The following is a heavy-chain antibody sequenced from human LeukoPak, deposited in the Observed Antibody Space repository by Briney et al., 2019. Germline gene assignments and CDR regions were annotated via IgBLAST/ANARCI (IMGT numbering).Heavy chain of an antibody. CDR3: ARHIPKPTMVKRGSYYYMDF. D-gene: IGHD4-23*01. V-gene: IGHV5-51*01. CDR2: IHPADSNT. Sequence: PGESLKISRKVSGYSFSTYWIGWARQVAGIGLEWIGVIHPADSNTKYRPFFQGQVTISADKSISTAYLQWSSLKASDTAMYDCARHIPKPTMVKRGSYYYMDFWGKGTTVTVSS. J-gene: IGHJ6*03. CDR1: GYSFSTYW.